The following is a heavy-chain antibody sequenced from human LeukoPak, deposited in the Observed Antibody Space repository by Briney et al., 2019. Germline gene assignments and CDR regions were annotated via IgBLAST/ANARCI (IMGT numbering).Heavy chain of an antibody. Sequence: GASVKVSCKASGYTFTSYYMHWVRQAPGQGLEWMGIINPSGGSTSYARKFQGRVTITRDTSTSTVYMELSSLRSEDTAVYYCASIVVVAATQDAFDYWGQGTLVTVSS. CDR2: INPSGGST. D-gene: IGHD2-15*01. J-gene: IGHJ4*02. V-gene: IGHV1-46*01. CDR1: GYTFTSYY. CDR3: ASIVVVAATQDAFDY.